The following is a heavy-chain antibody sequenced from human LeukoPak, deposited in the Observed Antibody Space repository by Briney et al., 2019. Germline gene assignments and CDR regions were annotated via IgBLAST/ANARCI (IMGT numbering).Heavy chain of an antibody. CDR1: GLTFSSSW. D-gene: IGHD6-13*01. Sequence: GGSLRLSCAVSGLTFSSSWMDWVRQAPGKGLEWVASINPDGNKKYSADSVKGRFTISRDNPKNVLYLEMNSLRAEDTAVYYCARGRTSSWYLDYWGQGTLVTVSS. CDR2: INPDGNKK. CDR3: ARGRTSSWYLDY. J-gene: IGHJ4*02. V-gene: IGHV3-7*01.